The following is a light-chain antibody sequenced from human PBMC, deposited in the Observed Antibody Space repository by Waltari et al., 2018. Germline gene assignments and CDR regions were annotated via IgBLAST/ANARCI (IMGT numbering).Light chain of an antibody. Sequence: DIQMTQSQSSLSASVGDRVAFTCRASENVNNYLNWYQQKPGKAPKLLIYKASTLQSGVPSRFSGSGSGTDYTFTISSLQSEDVATYYCQHGYGTPSFGQGTKVEIK. CDR3: QHGYGTPS. CDR1: ENVNNY. CDR2: KAS. V-gene: IGKV1-39*01. J-gene: IGKJ2*03.